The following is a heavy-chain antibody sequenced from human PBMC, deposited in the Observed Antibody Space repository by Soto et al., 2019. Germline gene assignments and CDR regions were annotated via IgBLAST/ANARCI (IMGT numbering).Heavy chain of an antibody. CDR3: ARGVKYGAYSRWFDP. Sequence: QVQLVQSGAEVKKPGASVKVSCKASGNTFTNYDIKWVRQATGQGLEYLGWMNPNSGDTAYVQKFQGRVTMTWDTSITTAYMELSSLRSEDTAVYFCARGVKYGAYSRWFDPWGQGTLVTVSS. V-gene: IGHV1-8*01. D-gene: IGHD4-17*01. J-gene: IGHJ5*02. CDR1: GNTFTNYD. CDR2: MNPNSGDT.